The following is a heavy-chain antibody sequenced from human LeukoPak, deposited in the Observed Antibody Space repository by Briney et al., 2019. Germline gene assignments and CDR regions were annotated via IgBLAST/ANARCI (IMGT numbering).Heavy chain of an antibody. J-gene: IGHJ4*02. CDR1: GFTFSSYA. V-gene: IGHV3-30*04. D-gene: IGHD3-10*01. CDR2: ISYDGSNK. CDR3: ARVTYGSGTYGAFDY. Sequence: HAGGTLRLSCAASGFTFSSYAMHWVRQAPGKGLEWVAVISYDGSNKYYADSVKGRFTISRDNSKNTLYLQMNSLRAEDTAVYYCARVTYGSGTYGAFDYWGQGTLVTVSS.